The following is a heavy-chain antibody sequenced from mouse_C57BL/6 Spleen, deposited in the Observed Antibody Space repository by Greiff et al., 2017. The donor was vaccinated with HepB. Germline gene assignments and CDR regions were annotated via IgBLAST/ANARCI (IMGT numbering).Heavy chain of an antibody. CDR2: IYPGDGDT. J-gene: IGHJ2*01. CDR1: GYAFSSSW. V-gene: IGHV1-82*01. D-gene: IGHD2-4*01. Sequence: VQLQQSGPELVKPGASVKISCKASGYAFSSSWMNWVKQRPGKGLEWIGRIYPGDGDTNYNGKFKGKATMTADKSSSTAYMQPSSLTSEDSSVYFCATEPHYEESDWGQGTTLTVSS. CDR3: ATEPHYEESD.